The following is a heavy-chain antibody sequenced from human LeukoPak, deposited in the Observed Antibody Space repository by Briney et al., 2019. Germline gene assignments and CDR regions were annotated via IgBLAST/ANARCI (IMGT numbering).Heavy chain of an antibody. V-gene: IGHV4-59*11. CDR3: ARAGPWQIDP. CDR2: VFYSGRS. J-gene: IGHJ5*02. Sequence: SETLSLTCAVSGGSINTHYWSWIRQPPGKGLEWIGHVFYSGRSYYNPSLKSRVTISVDRPSNHFSLRLTSVSAADTAVYYCARAGPWQIDPWGQGILVLVSS. D-gene: IGHD3-10*01. CDR1: GGSINTHY.